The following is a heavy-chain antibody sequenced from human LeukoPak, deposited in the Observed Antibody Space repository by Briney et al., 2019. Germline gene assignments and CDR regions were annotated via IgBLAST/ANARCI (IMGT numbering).Heavy chain of an antibody. CDR1: GYTFTGYY. CDR2: INPNSGGT. Sequence: ASVKVSCKASGYTFTGYYTHWVRQAPGQGLEWMGWINPNSGGTNYAQKFQGRVTMTRDTSISTAYMELSRLRSDDTAVYYCARLSGIHYYGVGVWGQGTTVTVSS. D-gene: IGHD2/OR15-2a*01. CDR3: ARLSGIHYYGVGV. J-gene: IGHJ6*02. V-gene: IGHV1-2*02.